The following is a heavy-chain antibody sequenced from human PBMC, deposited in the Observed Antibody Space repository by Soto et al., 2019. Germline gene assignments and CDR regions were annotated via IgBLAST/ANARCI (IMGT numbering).Heavy chain of an antibody. J-gene: IGHJ4*01. Sequence: EVQLVESGGGLVQPGGSLILSCAASGFSFSDHYMDWVRQAPGKGLEWVGRTRNKVNSYTTEYAASVRGRFTISRDDSKNSLYLQVNSMKSEDTAVYYCAASGGDYRDFHYWGLGTIVPVSS. CDR2: TRNKVNSYTT. D-gene: IGHD2-21*01. CDR3: AASGGDYRDFHY. V-gene: IGHV3-72*01. CDR1: GFSFSDHY.